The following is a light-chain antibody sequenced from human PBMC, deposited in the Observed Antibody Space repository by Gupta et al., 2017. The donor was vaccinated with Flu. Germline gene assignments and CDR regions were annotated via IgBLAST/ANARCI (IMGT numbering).Light chain of an antibody. CDR1: SGGGYY. CDR2: GKN. V-gene: IGLV3-19*01. CDR3: HSQDSGGYHWL. J-gene: IGLJ2*01. Sequence: GQTVRITCHGDSGGGYYTNWFQQKPGQAPRLLIYGKNNRPSGIPDRFSGSTSGSTASLTITGVQAEDEADYDWHSQDSGGYHWLFGGGTKVTVL.